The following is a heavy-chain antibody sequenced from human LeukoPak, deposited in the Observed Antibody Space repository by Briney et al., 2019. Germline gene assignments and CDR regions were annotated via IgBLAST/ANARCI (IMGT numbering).Heavy chain of an antibody. CDR2: INSDGSST. J-gene: IGHJ4*02. Sequence: GGSLRLSCAASGFTFSSYWMHWVRQAPGKGLVWVSRINSDGSSTSYADSVEGRFTISRDNAKNTLYLQMNSLRAEDTAVYYCAKDEVGGHFEYWGQGILVTVSS. CDR1: GFTFSSYW. CDR3: AKDEVGGHFEY. V-gene: IGHV3-74*01.